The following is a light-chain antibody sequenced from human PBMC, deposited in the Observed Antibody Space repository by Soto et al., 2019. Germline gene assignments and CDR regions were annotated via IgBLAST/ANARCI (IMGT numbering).Light chain of an antibody. CDR3: QSYDSSLSAVV. J-gene: IGLJ2*01. CDR1: SSNIGAGYD. V-gene: IGLV1-40*01. CDR2: GNS. Sequence: QSVLTQPPSVSGAPGQRVTISCTGSSSNIGAGYDVHWYQQLPGTAPNLLIYGNSNRPSGVPDRFSGSKSGTSASLAITGLQAEDEADYSCQSYDSSLSAVVFGGGTKLTVL.